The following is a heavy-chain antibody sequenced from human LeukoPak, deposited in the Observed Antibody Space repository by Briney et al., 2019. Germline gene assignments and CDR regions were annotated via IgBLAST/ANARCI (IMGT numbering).Heavy chain of an antibody. Sequence: SETLSLTCTVSGGPITTYYLSWIRQSAGMGLEWIGRISGSGVITYNPSLKSRVILSLDTSNNHFSLKLISVTAADTAVYYCARDSGTTGEVKFDPWGQGMLVAVSS. CDR2: ISGSGVI. V-gene: IGHV4-4*07. J-gene: IGHJ5*02. CDR3: ARDSGTTGEVKFDP. D-gene: IGHD3-10*01. CDR1: GGPITTYY.